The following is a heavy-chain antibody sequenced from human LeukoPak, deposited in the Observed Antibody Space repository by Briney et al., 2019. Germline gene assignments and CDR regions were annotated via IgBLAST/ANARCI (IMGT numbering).Heavy chain of an antibody. CDR1: GFSFSNYA. V-gene: IGHV3-23*01. CDR3: AKTTLAIRYDY. D-gene: IGHD1-1*01. J-gene: IGHJ4*02. CDR2: ISGSGGST. Sequence: GGSLRLSCAASGFSFSNYAMNWVRQAPGKGLEWVSAISGSGGSTYYADSVKGRFTISRDNSKNTLYLQMNSLRAEDTAVYYCAKTTLAIRYDYWGQGTLVTVSS.